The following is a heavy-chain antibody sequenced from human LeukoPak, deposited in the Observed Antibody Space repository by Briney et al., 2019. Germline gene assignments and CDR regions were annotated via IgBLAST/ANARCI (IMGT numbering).Heavy chain of an antibody. CDR1: GCTFSSYS. CDR3: ARETTVTSGWFDP. Sequence: GGSLRLSCAASGCTFSSYSMNWVRQAPGKGLEWVSSISSSSDYIYFADSVKGRFTISRDNAKNSLYLQMNSLRAEDTAVYYCARETTVTSGWFDPWGQGTLVTVSS. V-gene: IGHV3-21*01. D-gene: IGHD4-17*01. J-gene: IGHJ5*02. CDR2: ISSSSDYI.